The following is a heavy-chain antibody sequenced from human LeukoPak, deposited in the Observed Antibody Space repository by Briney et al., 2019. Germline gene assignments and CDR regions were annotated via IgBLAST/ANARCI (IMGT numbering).Heavy chain of an antibody. CDR3: AREDYGSGSYSYGMDV. CDR2: IYYSGST. CDR1: GGSISSSSYY. Sequence: SETLSLTCTVSGGSISSSSYYWGWIRQPPGKGLEWIGSIYYSGSTYYNPSLKSRVTISVDKSKNQFSLKLSSVTAADTAVYYCAREDYGSGSYSYGMDVWGQGTTVTVSS. J-gene: IGHJ6*02. V-gene: IGHV4-39*07. D-gene: IGHD3-10*01.